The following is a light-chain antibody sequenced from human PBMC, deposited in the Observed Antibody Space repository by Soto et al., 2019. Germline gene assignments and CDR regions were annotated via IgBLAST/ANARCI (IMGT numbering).Light chain of an antibody. CDR1: QSVSSS. J-gene: IGKJ2*01. Sequence: VLTQSPGTLSLSPGARATLSCRASQSVSSSLAWYQKKPGQAPRLLIYGASSSATGIPDRFSGSGSGTDFTLTISRLEPEDLAVYYCQQFSSSPLMYTFGQGNKLEIK. CDR3: QQFSSSPLMYT. CDR2: GAS. V-gene: IGKV3-20*01.